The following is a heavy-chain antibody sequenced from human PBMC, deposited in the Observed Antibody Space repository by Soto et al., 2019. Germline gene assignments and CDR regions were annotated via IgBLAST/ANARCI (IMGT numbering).Heavy chain of an antibody. J-gene: IGHJ4*02. CDR2: IYTSGST. Sequence: SETLSLTCTVSGGSISSYYWSWIRQPAGKGLEWIGRIYTSGSTNYNPSLKSRVTMSVDTSKNQFSLKLSSVTAADTAVYYCARDEGAYYDSTNWFRGNSWGQGTLVTVSS. CDR3: ARDEGAYYDSTNWFRGNS. D-gene: IGHD3-22*01. CDR1: GGSISSYY. V-gene: IGHV4-4*07.